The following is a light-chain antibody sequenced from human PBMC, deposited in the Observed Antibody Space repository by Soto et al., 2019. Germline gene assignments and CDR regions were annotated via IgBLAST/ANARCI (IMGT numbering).Light chain of an antibody. Sequence: QSVLTQSPSASASLGASVKLTCTLSSGHSSYAIAWHQKQPGKGPRYLMDLNNDRSHTKGDGIPDRFSGSSSGAERYLIISSLQSEDEADYYCQTWGTGFKVFGGGTKLTVL. V-gene: IGLV4-69*01. CDR2: LNNDRSH. CDR3: QTWGTGFKV. CDR1: SGHSSYA. J-gene: IGLJ2*01.